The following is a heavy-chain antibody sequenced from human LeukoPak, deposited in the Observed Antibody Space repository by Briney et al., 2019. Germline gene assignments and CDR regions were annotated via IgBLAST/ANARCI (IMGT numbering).Heavy chain of an antibody. D-gene: IGHD6-13*01. J-gene: IGHJ4*02. CDR3: ARVQGSSWADYFDY. CDR1: GGTFSSYA. Sequence: GASVKVSCKASGGTFSSYAISWVRQAPGQGVEWMGGIIPIFGTANYAQKFQGRVTITTDESTSTAYMELSSLRSEDTAVYYCARVQGSSWADYFDYWGPGTLVTVSS. CDR2: IIPIFGTA. V-gene: IGHV1-69*05.